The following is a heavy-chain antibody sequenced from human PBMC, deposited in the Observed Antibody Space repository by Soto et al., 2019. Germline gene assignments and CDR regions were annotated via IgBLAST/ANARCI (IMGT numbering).Heavy chain of an antibody. D-gene: IGHD3-10*01. CDR3: ARVLYYGSGIYSPYGMDV. Sequence: QVQLVQSGAEVKKPGSSVKVSCKTSGVSFNNNGIGWVRQAPGHGLEWMGGVSPPFWTSNYARKFQGRISITADASTGTVNMELSSLTSEDTAQYYCARVLYYGSGIYSPYGMDVWGQGTTVTVSS. CDR2: VSPPFWTS. CDR1: GVSFNNNG. V-gene: IGHV1-69*01. J-gene: IGHJ6*02.